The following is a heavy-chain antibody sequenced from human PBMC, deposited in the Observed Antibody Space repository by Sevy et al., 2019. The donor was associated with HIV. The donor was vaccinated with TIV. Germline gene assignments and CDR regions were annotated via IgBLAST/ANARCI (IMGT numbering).Heavy chain of an antibody. V-gene: IGHV1-2*04. CDR1: GXXXTDYY. D-gene: IGHD1-26*01. Sequence: ASVKVSCXASGXXXTDYYIHWVXXAXGQGLEWMGWINPNSGGTNYTQEFQGWVTMTRDTSISTAYMELIRLKSDDTAIYYCATGGRSGSXLTGXXXDXXXQGTLVTVSS. J-gene: IGHJ4*02. CDR3: ATGGRSGSXLTGXXXDX. CDR2: INPNSGGT.